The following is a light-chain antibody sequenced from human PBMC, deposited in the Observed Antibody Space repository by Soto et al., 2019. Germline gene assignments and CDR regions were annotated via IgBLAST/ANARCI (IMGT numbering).Light chain of an antibody. V-gene: IGLV2-23*01. CDR3: QSYDNGLDGRV. Sequence: QSALTQPASVSGSPGQSITISCTGTSSDGGSYNLVSWYQQHPGKAPKLMIYEGSRRPSGVSNRYSGSKSGNTASLTISGLQAEDEGDFYCQSYDNGLDGRVFGGGTKLTVL. CDR2: EGS. CDR1: SSDGGSYNL. J-gene: IGLJ3*02.